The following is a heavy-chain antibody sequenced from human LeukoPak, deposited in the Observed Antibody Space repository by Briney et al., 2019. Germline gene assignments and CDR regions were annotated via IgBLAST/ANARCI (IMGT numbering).Heavy chain of an antibody. Sequence: EGSLRLSCAASGFTFSSYAMHWVRQAPGKGLEWVAVISYDGSNKYYADSVKGRFTISRDNSKNTLYLQMNSLRAEDTAVYYCAREVIAVAGTFDYWGQGTLVTVSS. CDR2: ISYDGSNK. D-gene: IGHD6-19*01. CDR3: AREVIAVAGTFDY. J-gene: IGHJ4*02. V-gene: IGHV3-30-3*01. CDR1: GFTFSSYA.